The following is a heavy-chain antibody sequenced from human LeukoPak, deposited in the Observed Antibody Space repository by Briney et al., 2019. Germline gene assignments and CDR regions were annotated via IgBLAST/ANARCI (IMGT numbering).Heavy chain of an antibody. J-gene: IGHJ4*02. CDR2: INPSSGST. Sequence: ASVNVSCKASGYIFTSYYMHWVRQAPGQGLEWMGIINPSSGSTSYAQKFQDRVKMTRDTSRSTVYMELSSLRSEDTAVYYCARRAGDHYYFDYWGQGTLVTVSS. CDR3: ARRAGDHYYFDY. V-gene: IGHV1-46*01. CDR1: GYIFTSYY. D-gene: IGHD7-27*01.